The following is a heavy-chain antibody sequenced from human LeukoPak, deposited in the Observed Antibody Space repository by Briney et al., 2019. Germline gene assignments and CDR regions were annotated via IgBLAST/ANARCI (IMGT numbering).Heavy chain of an antibody. V-gene: IGHV3-53*01. J-gene: IGHJ4*02. Sequence: GGSLRLSCAVSGFSVTNNYMSWVRQSPGKGLEWVSVFYVGGATYYADSVKGRFTISRDNSENTLYLQMKSLRAEDTAVYYCARGDGYNFFDYWGQGTLVTVSS. CDR3: ARGDGYNFFDY. CDR2: FYVGGAT. CDR1: GFSVTNNY. D-gene: IGHD5-24*01.